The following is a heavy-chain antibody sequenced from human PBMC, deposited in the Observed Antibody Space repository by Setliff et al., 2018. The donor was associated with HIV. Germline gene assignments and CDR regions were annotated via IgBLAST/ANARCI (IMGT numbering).Heavy chain of an antibody. V-gene: IGHV1-3*01. Sequence: GASVKVSCKASGYTFTSYAMHWVRQAPGQRLEWMGWINAGNGNTKYSQKFQGRVTITRDTSASTAYMELSSLRSEDTAVYYCARDSSITTMFDNHAFDIWGQGTMVTVSS. J-gene: IGHJ3*02. CDR3: ARDSSITTMFDNHAFDI. CDR2: INAGNGNT. CDR1: GYTFTSYA. D-gene: IGHD3-10*02.